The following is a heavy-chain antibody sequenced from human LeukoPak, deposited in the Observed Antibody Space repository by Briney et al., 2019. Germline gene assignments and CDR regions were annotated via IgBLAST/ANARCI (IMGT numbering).Heavy chain of an antibody. CDR1: GGSISSYY. Sequence: SETLSLTCTVSGGSISSYYWSWIWQPAGKGLEWIGRIYTSGSTNYNPSLKSRVTMSVDTSKNQFSLKLSSVTAADTAVYYCARGRPDCTNGVCYAHYYYYYYYMDVWGKGTTVTISS. CDR2: IYTSGST. V-gene: IGHV4-4*07. J-gene: IGHJ6*03. D-gene: IGHD2-8*01. CDR3: ARGRPDCTNGVCYAHYYYYYYYMDV.